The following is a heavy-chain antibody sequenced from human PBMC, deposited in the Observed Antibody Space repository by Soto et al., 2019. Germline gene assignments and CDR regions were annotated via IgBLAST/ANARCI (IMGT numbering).Heavy chain of an antibody. CDR3: ARVYISEFEYCSSTSCENNWFDP. Sequence: PSETLSLTCTVSGGSISSGDYYWSWIRQPPGKGLEWIGYIYYSGSTYYNPSLKSRVTISVDTSKNQFSLKLSSVTAADTAVYYCARVYISEFEYCSSTSCENNWFDPWGQGTLVTV. V-gene: IGHV4-30-4*01. CDR1: GGSISSGDYY. J-gene: IGHJ5*02. CDR2: IYYSGST. D-gene: IGHD2-2*01.